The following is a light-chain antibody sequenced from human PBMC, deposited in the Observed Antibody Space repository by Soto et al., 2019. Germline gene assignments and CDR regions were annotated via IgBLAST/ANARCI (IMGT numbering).Light chain of an antibody. Sequence: EIVLTQSPGTLSLSPGERATLSCRASQSVRSIYLAWYQQRPGQAPRLLIYDASSRATGVPDRFSGSGSGTDFTLTISRLEPEDFAVYYCHQYGGSPGTLGQGTKVEIK. CDR1: QSVRSIY. J-gene: IGKJ1*01. V-gene: IGKV3-20*01. CDR3: HQYGGSPGT. CDR2: DAS.